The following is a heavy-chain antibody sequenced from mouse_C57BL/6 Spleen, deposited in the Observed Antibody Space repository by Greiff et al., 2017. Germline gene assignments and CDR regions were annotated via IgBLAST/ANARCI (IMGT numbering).Heavy chain of an antibody. V-gene: IGHV1-50*01. CDR2: IDPSDSYT. CDR1: GYTFTSYW. Sequence: QVQLQQPGAELVKPGASVKLSCKASGYTFTSYWMQWVKQRPGQGLEWIGEIDPSDSYTNYNQKFKGKATLTVDTSSSTAYMQLSSLTSEDSAVYYCARGIYYGSSFYAMDYWGQGTSVTVSS. J-gene: IGHJ4*01. D-gene: IGHD1-1*01. CDR3: ARGIYYGSSFYAMDY.